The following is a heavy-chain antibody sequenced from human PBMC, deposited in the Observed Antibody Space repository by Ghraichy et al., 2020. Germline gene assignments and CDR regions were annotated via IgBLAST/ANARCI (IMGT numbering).Heavy chain of an antibody. D-gene: IGHD3-16*01. CDR1: GFTFNNYA. V-gene: IGHV3-23*01. CDR3: AKDSGQGGDDY. CDR2: ITGSAGGT. Sequence: GGSLRLSCAASGFTFNNYAMNWVRQAPGKGLEWVSAITGSAGGTYYADSVKGRFTISRDNSKNTLYLRMNSLRAEDTALYYCAKDSGQGGDDYWGQGTLVTVSS. J-gene: IGHJ4*02.